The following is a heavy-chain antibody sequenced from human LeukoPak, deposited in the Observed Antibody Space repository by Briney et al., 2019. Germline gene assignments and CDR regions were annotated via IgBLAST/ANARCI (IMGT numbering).Heavy chain of an antibody. CDR1: GGSISSYY. CDR3: VRHSVAGTDC. CDR2: IYYSGST. V-gene: IGHV4-59*08. J-gene: IGHJ4*02. D-gene: IGHD6-19*01. Sequence: PSETLSLTCTVSGGSISSYYWSWIRQPPGKGLEWVGYIYYSGSTYYNPSLKSRVTISVDTSKNQFSLKLSSVTAADTAVYYCVRHSVAGTDCWGQGTLVTVSS.